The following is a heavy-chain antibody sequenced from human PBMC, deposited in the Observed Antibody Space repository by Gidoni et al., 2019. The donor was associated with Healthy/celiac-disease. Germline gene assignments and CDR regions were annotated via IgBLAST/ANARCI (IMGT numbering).Heavy chain of an antibody. CDR3: ARLGYCSSTSCPPAGYYYMDV. CDR1: GYSFTSYW. V-gene: IGHV5-10-1*03. D-gene: IGHD2-2*01. J-gene: IGHJ6*03. CDR2: IDPSDSYT. Sequence: EVQLVQSGAEVKKPGESLRISCQGSGYSFTSYWISWVRQMPGKGLEWMGRIDPSDSYTNYSPSFQGHVTISADKSISTAYLQWSSLKASDTAMYYCARLGYCSSTSCPPAGYYYMDVWGKGTTVTVSS.